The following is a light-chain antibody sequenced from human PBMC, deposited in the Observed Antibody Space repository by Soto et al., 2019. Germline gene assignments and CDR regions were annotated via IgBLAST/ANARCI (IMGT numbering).Light chain of an antibody. CDR2: VAS. Sequence: EIVMTQSPATLSVSPGERATLSCRASQSVTSNLAWYQQKPGQAPRLLIYVASTRATGIPARFSGSGSGTEFTLTISSLEFEDFAVYYCQQYKNWPYTFGQGTKLEIK. V-gene: IGKV3-15*01. CDR1: QSVTSN. CDR3: QQYKNWPYT. J-gene: IGKJ2*01.